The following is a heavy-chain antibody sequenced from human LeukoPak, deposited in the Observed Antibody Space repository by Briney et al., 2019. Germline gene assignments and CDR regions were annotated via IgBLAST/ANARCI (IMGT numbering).Heavy chain of an antibody. CDR2: ISGSGGST. Sequence: EGSLRLSCAASGFTFSSYAMSWVRQAPGKGLEWASAISGSGGSTYYADSVKGRFTISRDNSKNTLYLQMNSLRAEDTAVYYCAKGSGPLQYYFDYWGQGTLVTVSS. J-gene: IGHJ4*02. CDR1: GFTFSSYA. D-gene: IGHD2-15*01. CDR3: AKGSGPLQYYFDY. V-gene: IGHV3-23*01.